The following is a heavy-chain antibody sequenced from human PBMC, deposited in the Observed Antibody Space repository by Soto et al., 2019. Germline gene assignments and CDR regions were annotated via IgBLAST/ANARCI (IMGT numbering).Heavy chain of an antibody. J-gene: IGHJ4*02. CDR3: ARDTVAGDY. V-gene: IGHV3-48*01. CDR2: ISSSSSTI. CDR1: GFTFSSYS. D-gene: IGHD6-19*01. Sequence: EVQLVESGGGLVQPGGSLRLSCAASGFTFSSYSMNWVRQAPGKGLEWVSYISSSSSTINYADSVKGRFTISRDNAKNSLYLQMNSLRAEDTAVYYCARDTVAGDYWGQGTLVTVSS.